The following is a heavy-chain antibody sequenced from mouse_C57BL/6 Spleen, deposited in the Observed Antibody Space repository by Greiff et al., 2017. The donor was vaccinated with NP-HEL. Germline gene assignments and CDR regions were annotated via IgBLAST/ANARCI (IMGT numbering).Heavy chain of an antibody. V-gene: IGHV1-64*01. CDR3: ARDSNSYLYYVDY. J-gene: IGHJ2*01. CDR2: IHPNSGST. D-gene: IGHD2-5*01. Sequence: QVHVKQPGAELVKPGASVKLSCKASGYTFTSYWMHWVKQRPGQGLEWIGMIHPNSGSTNYNEKFKSKATLTVDKSSSTAYMQLSSLTSEDSAVYYCARDSNSYLYYVDYWGQGTTLTVSS. CDR1: GYTFTSYW.